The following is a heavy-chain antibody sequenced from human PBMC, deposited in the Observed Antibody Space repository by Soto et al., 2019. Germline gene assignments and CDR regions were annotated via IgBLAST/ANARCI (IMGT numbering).Heavy chain of an antibody. CDR3: VRDLEGSPRLLEVRNWFDP. D-gene: IGHD3-10*01. CDR2: ISYDGSNK. J-gene: IGHJ5*02. V-gene: IGHV3-30-3*01. CDR1: GFTFSSYA. Sequence: GGSLRLSCAASGFTFSSYAMHWVRQAPGKGLEWVAVISYDGSNKYYADSVKGRFTISRDNSKNTLYLQMNSLRSEDMVVYSCVRDLEGSPRLLEVRNWFDPWGQGTLVTVSS.